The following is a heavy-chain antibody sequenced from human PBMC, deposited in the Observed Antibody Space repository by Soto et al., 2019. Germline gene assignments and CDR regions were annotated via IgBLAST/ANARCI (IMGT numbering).Heavy chain of an antibody. V-gene: IGHV4-31*02. Sequence: QVQLQESGPGLVKPSQTLSLTCSVSGASTVSHYHWTWIRQPPGKGLEWMGYIFNSGTTFYNPSLSSRLSISMDTSGNHFSLELRSVTAAYTAVYYCALALGPTTGLDYWGQGTLVTVSS. J-gene: IGHJ4*02. CDR1: GASTVSHYH. CDR3: ALALGPTTGLDY. CDR2: IFNSGTT. D-gene: IGHD1-26*01.